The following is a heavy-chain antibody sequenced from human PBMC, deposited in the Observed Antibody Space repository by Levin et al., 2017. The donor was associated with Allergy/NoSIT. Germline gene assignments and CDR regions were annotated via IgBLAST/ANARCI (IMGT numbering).Heavy chain of an antibody. Sequence: PGESLKISCAASGFTFDDYTMHWVRQAPGKGLEWVSLISWDGGSTYYADSVKGRFTISRDNSKNSLYLQMNSLRTEDTALYYCAKDAGSNDYGDYPDPREFSPFYYYGMDGWGQGTTVTVSS. CDR3: AKDAGSNDYGDYPDPREFSPFYYYGMDG. CDR2: ISWDGGST. D-gene: IGHD4-17*01. J-gene: IGHJ6*02. CDR1: GFTFDDYT. V-gene: IGHV3-43*01.